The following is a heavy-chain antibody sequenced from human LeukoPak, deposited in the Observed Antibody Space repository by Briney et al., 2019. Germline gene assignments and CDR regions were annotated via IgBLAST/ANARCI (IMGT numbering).Heavy chain of an antibody. V-gene: IGHV3-21*01. CDR2: IGSSTSYI. D-gene: IGHD3-3*01. Sequence: GGSLRLSCAASGFTFDDYGMSWVRQVPGKGPEWVSSIGSSTSYIYYADSVKGRFTISRDNAKNSLFLQMNSLRAEDTAVYYCAKDMRTGDFWSGYSDYWGQGTLVTVSS. J-gene: IGHJ4*02. CDR3: AKDMRTGDFWSGYSDY. CDR1: GFTFDDYG.